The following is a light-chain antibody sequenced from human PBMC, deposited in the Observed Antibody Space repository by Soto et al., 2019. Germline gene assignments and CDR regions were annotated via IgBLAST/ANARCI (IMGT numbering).Light chain of an antibody. V-gene: IGKV3-11*01. CDR1: QSVSSY. J-gene: IGKJ2*01. CDR3: QQRSNWPPNT. CDR2: DAS. Sequence: EIVLTQSPATLSLTPGERATLSCRASQSVSSYLAWYRQKPGQASRLLIYDASNRATGIPARFSGSGSGTDFTLTISSLEPEDFAVYYCQQRSNWPPNTFGQGTKLEIK.